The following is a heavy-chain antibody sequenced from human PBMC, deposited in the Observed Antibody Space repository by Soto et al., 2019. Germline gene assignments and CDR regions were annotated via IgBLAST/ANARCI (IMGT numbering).Heavy chain of an antibody. Sequence: ETLSLPCTVSSGSLSSGANLLGWILLPPGKGLEWIGSIYYSGNSGSTYYNPSLKSRVTISVDTSKNQFSLKLSSVTAADTAVYYCARTRTVAYYYGMDVWGQGTTVT. J-gene: IGHJ6*02. CDR3: ARTRTVAYYYGMDV. CDR1: SGSLSSGANL. D-gene: IGHD4-4*01. V-gene: IGHV4-39*01. CDR2: IYYSGNSGST.